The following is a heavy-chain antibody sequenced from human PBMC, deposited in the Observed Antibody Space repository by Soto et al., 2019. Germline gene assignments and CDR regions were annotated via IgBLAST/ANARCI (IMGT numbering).Heavy chain of an antibody. CDR1: GFTFRSYA. D-gene: IGHD3-22*01. V-gene: IGHV3-23*01. CDR2: ISGSGGSA. CDR3: ATTMIVAWGDAFDI. J-gene: IGHJ3*02. Sequence: PGGALRLSCAASGFTFRSYAMSWVRQAPGKGLEWVSAISGSGGSAYYADSVKGRFTISRDNSKNTLYLQMNSLRAEDTAVYYCATTMIVAWGDAFDIWGQGTMVTVSS.